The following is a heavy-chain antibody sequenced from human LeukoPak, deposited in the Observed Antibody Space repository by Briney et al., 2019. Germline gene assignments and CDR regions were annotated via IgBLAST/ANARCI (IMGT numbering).Heavy chain of an antibody. J-gene: IGHJ4*02. CDR1: GFTFSSYD. CDR2: IGTAGDT. D-gene: IGHD3-10*01. Sequence: GGSLRLSCAASGFTFSSYDMHWVRQATGKGLEWVSAIGTAGDTYYPGSVKGRFTISRENAKNSLYLQMNSLRAGDTAVYYCARAASEFGGLDYWGQGTLVTVSS. V-gene: IGHV3-13*01. CDR3: ARAASEFGGLDY.